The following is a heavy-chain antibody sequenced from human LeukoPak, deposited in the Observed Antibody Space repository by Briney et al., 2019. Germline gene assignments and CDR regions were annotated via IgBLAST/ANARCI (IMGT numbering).Heavy chain of an antibody. J-gene: IGHJ3*02. CDR2: IYSGGST. CDR3: ARDRSGWNDAFDI. D-gene: IGHD6-19*01. V-gene: IGHV3-53*01. CDR1: GFTVSSNY. Sequence: AGGSLRLSCAASGFTVSSNYMSWVRQAPGKGLEWVSVIYSGGSTYYADSVKGRFTISRDNSKNTLYLQMNSLRAEDTAVYYCARDRSGWNDAFDIWGQGTMVTVSS.